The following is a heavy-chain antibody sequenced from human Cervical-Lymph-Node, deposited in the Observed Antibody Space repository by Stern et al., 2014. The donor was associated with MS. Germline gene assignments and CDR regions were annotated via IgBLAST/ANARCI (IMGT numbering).Heavy chain of an antibody. CDR3: ATAPMYFYTSGSYDF. Sequence: VQLVESGGGVVQPGRSLRLSCVASEFTFSIYGMYWVRQAPGKGLEWVAVVSYDESKKYYAYSVKGRFTISRDNSKNTLYLQMNSLRTEDTAMYYCATAPMYFYTSGSYDFWGQGTLVTVSS. CDR2: VSYDESKK. CDR1: EFTFSIYG. V-gene: IGHV3-30*03. D-gene: IGHD3-10*01. J-gene: IGHJ1*01.